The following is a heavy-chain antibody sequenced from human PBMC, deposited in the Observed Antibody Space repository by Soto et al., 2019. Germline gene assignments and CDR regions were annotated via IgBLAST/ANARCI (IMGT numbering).Heavy chain of an antibody. CDR3: ARDRDDSSWSTAENFQH. D-gene: IGHD3-22*01. CDR1: GYTFIDYY. CDR2: ISPRSGGT. V-gene: IGHV1-2*02. Sequence: ASVKVSCKASGYTFIDYYMHWVRQVPGQGFEWMGRISPRSGGTNYAQKFQGRVTMTWDTSLNTAYMELSSLISEDTALYYRARDRDDSSWSTAENFQHWGQGTLVTVSS. J-gene: IGHJ1*01.